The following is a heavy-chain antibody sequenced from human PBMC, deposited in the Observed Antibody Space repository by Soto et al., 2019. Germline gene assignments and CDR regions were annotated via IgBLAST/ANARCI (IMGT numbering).Heavy chain of an antibody. CDR2: ISGSGGST. Sequence: EVQLLESGGGLVQPGGSLRLSCAVSGFTFSSYAMSWVRQAPGKGLEWVSAISGSGGSTYYADSVKGRFTISRDNSKNTLYLQMNSLRAEDTAVYYCAKGSRDYVWGSYRPLPDYWGQGTLVTVSS. V-gene: IGHV3-23*01. J-gene: IGHJ4*02. CDR3: AKGSRDYVWGSYRPLPDY. D-gene: IGHD3-16*02. CDR1: GFTFSSYA.